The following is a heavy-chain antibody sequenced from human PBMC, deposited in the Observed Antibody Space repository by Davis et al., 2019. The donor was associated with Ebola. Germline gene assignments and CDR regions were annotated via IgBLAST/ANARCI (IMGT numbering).Heavy chain of an antibody. CDR1: GGSISSGGYY. CDR3: ATGAVAGTVWYFDL. CDR2: IYYSGST. Sequence: MPSETLSLTCTVSGGSISSGGYYWSWIRQHPGKGLEWIGYIYYSGSTCYNPSLKSRVTISVDTSKNQFSLKLSSVTAADTAVYYCATGAVAGTVWYFDLWGRGTLVTVSS. D-gene: IGHD6-19*01. V-gene: IGHV4-31*03. J-gene: IGHJ2*01.